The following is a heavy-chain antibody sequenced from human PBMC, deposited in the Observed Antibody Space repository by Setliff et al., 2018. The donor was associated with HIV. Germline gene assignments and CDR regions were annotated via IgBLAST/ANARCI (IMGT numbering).Heavy chain of an antibody. J-gene: IGHJ6*03. CDR2: IIPILGVA. V-gene: IGHV1-69*02. Sequence: SVKVSCKASRSTFNSHTINWVRQAPGQGLDWMGRIIPILGVANYAQSFQGKVTITADKSTSTAYMELTSLRFDDTAMDYCVRGGQSPPHYSYYYTDVWGEGTMVTVSS. CDR3: VRGGQSPPHYSYYYTDV. CDR1: RSTFNSHT.